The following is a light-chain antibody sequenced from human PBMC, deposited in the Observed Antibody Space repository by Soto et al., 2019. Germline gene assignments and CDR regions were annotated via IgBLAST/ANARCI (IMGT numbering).Light chain of an antibody. J-gene: IGLJ1*01. V-gene: IGLV2-14*01. CDR2: EVT. CDR3: SSYTTSSTRV. Sequence: QSVLAQPASVSGSPGQSIAISCSGSSSDLGIYNYVPWYQQHPGKVPKLIIFEVTNRPSGVSNRFSGSKSGNTASLTISGLQAEDEADYYCSSYTTSSTRVFGTGNKV. CDR1: SSDLGIYNY.